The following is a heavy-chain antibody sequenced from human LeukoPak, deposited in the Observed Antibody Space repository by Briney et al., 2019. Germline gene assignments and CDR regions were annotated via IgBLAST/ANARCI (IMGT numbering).Heavy chain of an antibody. D-gene: IGHD3-16*01. CDR1: GFSFEEHA. J-gene: IGHJ6*02. Sequence: PGGSLRLSCAASGFSFEEHAMQWVRQAPWKGLEWVSGISWNSGSIGYADSVKGRFTISRDNAKNSLYLQMNSLRTEDTALYYCAKDIVAYSYYYGVDVWGQGTTVTVSS. V-gene: IGHV3-9*01. CDR3: AKDIVAYSYYYGVDV. CDR2: ISWNSGSI.